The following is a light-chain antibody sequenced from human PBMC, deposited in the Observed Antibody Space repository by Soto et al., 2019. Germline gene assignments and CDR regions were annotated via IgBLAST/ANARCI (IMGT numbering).Light chain of an antibody. CDR3: AAWDDSLNGVV. Sequence: QSVLTQPASVSGSPGQSITISCTGTSSDIGYYNYVSWYQQHPGKAPKLMIYEVSNRPSGVSNRFSGSKSANTASLTISGLQSEDEADYYCAAWDDSLNGVVFGGGTKLTVL. CDR1: SSDIGYYNY. V-gene: IGLV2-14*01. J-gene: IGLJ2*01. CDR2: EVS.